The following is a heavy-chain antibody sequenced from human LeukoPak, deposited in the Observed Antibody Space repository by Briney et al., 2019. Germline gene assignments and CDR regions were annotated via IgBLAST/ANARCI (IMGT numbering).Heavy chain of an antibody. D-gene: IGHD6-19*01. J-gene: IGHJ4*02. CDR1: GYTFTGYY. CDR3: ARPNIAVAGGDFDY. V-gene: IGHV1-2*06. CDR2: INPHSGGT. Sequence: ASVKVSCKASGYTFTGYYMHWVRQAPGQGLEWMGRINPHSGGTNYAQKFQGRVTMTRDTSISTAYMELSRLRSDDTAVYYCARPNIAVAGGDFDYWGQGTLVTVSS.